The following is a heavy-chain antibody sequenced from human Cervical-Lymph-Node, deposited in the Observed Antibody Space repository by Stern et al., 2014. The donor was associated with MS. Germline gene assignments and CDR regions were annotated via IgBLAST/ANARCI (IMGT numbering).Heavy chain of an antibody. J-gene: IGHJ6*02. CDR3: ARVYYFNSNGHYGMDV. Sequence: QLVQSGAEVKKPGSSVKVSCKASGGTFSSYAISWVRQAPGQGLEWMGRITPIFGTTNYAEKFQGRVMMTADRATSTAYMELSSLTSEDTAVYYCARVYYFNSNGHYGMDVWGQGTMVTVS. V-gene: IGHV1-69*06. D-gene: IGHD2/OR15-2a*01. CDR1: GGTFSSYA. CDR2: ITPIFGTT.